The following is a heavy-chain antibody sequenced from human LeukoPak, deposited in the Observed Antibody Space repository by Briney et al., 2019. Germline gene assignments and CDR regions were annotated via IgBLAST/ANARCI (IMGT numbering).Heavy chain of an antibody. D-gene: IGHD3-3*01. CDR1: GFTFSSYA. J-gene: IGHJ4*02. V-gene: IGHV3-23*01. CDR3: AKRGDVLRFLEWLLLDYFDY. CDR2: ISGSGGST. Sequence: GSLRLSCAASGFTFSSYAMSWVRQAPGKGLEWVSAISGSGGSTYYADSVKGRFTISRDNSKNTLYLQMNSLRAEDTAVYYCAKRGDVLRFLEWLLLDYFDYWGQGTLVTVSS.